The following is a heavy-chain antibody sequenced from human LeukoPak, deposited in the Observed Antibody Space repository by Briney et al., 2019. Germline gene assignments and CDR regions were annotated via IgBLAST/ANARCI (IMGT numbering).Heavy chain of an antibody. J-gene: IGHJ4*02. CDR3: ARSVAGFDH. V-gene: IGHV3-74*01. CDR1: GFTFSSYW. Sequence: GGSLRLSCVASGFTFSSYWMHWVRQVPGKGLVWVSRIRSDGYTDYADSVKGRFTTSRDNAKNTLFLQMSSLRVEDTGVYYCARSVAGFDHWVQGTLVTVSS. CDR2: IRSDGYT.